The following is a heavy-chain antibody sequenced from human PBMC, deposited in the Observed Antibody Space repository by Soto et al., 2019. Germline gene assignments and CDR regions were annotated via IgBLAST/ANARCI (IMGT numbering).Heavy chain of an antibody. D-gene: IGHD6-6*01. CDR2: IYTSGST. CDR3: ARDHVRTYGMDV. V-gene: IGHV4-4*07. Sequence: SETLSLTCAVSGGSFSSYYWRWIRQPAGKGLEWIGRIYTSGSTNYNPSLKSRVTMSVDTSKNQFSLKLNSVTAADTAVYYCARDHVRTYGMDVWGQGTTVTVSS. CDR1: GGSFSSYY. J-gene: IGHJ6*02.